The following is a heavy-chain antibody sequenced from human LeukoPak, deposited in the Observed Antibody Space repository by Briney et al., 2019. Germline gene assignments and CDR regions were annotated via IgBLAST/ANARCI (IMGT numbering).Heavy chain of an antibody. D-gene: IGHD3-22*01. CDR3: ARAMYYYDSSGYYPTIFDY. CDR1: GYTFTGYY. V-gene: IGHV1-2*06. J-gene: IGHJ4*02. Sequence: ASVKVSCKTSGYTFTGYYVHWVRQAPGQGLEWMGRINPNSGDTNYAQKFQGRVTMTRDTSTSTVYMELSSLRSEDTAVYYCARAMYYYDSSGYYPTIFDYWGQGTLVTVSS. CDR2: INPNSGDT.